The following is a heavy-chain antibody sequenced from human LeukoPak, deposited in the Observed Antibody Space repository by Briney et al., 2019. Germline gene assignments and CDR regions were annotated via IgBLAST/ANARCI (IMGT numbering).Heavy chain of an antibody. CDR2: ISSSSSTI. J-gene: IGHJ5*02. CDR3: VRDGGTDWYDP. D-gene: IGHD3-16*01. Sequence: PGGSLRLSCAASGFTFSSYSMTWVRQAPGKGLEWLSYISSSSSTIYYADSVKGRFTISRDNAKNSLYLQMNSLRVEDTAMYYCVRDGGTDWYDPWGQGTLVTVFS. V-gene: IGHV3-48*04. CDR1: GFTFSSYS.